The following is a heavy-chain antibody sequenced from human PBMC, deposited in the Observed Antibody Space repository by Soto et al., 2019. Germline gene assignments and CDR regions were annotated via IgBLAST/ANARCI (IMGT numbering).Heavy chain of an antibody. D-gene: IGHD5-12*01. V-gene: IGHV4-39*01. Sequence: SETLSLTCTVPGGSISSSSYYWGWIRQPPGKGLEWIGSIYYSGSTYYNPSLKSRVTISVDTSKNQFSLKLSSVTAADTAVYYCARLRSRWLQCFDYWGQGTLVTVSS. CDR2: IYYSGST. J-gene: IGHJ4*02. CDR3: ARLRSRWLQCFDY. CDR1: GGSISSSSYY.